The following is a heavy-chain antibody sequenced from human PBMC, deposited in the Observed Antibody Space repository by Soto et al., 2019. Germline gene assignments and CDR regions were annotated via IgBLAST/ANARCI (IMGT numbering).Heavy chain of an antibody. J-gene: IGHJ4*02. CDR2: ISYDGSNK. D-gene: IGHD6-13*01. Sequence: GGSLRLSCAASGFTFSSYGMHWVRQAPGKGLEWVAVISYDGSNKYYADSVKGRFTISRDNSKNTLYLQMNSLRAEDTAVYYCAKGSYSSSWYEGYFDYWGQGTLVTVSS. CDR1: GFTFSSYG. V-gene: IGHV3-30*18. CDR3: AKGSYSSSWYEGYFDY.